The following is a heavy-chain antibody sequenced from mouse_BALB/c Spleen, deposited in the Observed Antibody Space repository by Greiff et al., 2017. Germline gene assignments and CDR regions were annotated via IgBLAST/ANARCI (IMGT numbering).Heavy chain of an antibody. J-gene: IGHJ4*01. CDR3: ARRPFTTATGMDY. V-gene: IGHV1S132*01. CDR1: GYTFTSYW. CDR2: IFPGTGTT. Sequence: VQLQQSGAELVKPGASVKLSCKTSGYTFTSYWIQWVKQRPGQGLGWIGEIFPGTGTTYYNEKFKGKATLTIDTSSSTAYMQLSSLTSEDSAVYFCARRPFTTATGMDYWGQGTSVTVSS. D-gene: IGHD1-2*01.